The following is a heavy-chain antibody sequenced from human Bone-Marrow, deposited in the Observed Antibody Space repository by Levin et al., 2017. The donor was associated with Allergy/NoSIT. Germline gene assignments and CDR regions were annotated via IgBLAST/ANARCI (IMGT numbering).Heavy chain of an antibody. J-gene: IGHJ5*02. Sequence: GASVKVSCKASGGAFKTYVISWVRQAPGQGLEWMGGIVPALDQANFAQKFESRMTISADESMSTVYMELNRLISEDTAVYYCTRSFLAKWFDPWGQGTLVTVSS. V-gene: IGHV1-69*10. CDR1: GGAFKTYV. CDR2: IVPALDQA. CDR3: TRSFLAKWFDP. D-gene: IGHD2/OR15-2a*01.